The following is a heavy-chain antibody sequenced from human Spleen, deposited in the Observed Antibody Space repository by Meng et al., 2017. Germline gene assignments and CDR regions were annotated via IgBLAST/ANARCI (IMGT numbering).Heavy chain of an antibody. CDR1: GFTFNIAW. CDR3: TTFAY. Sequence: GESLKISCAASGFTFNIAWMSWVRQAPGKGLEWVGRIKPKSDGGTAEYAAPVKDRFTISRDDSKTTLYLQMNSLKTEHTAVYYCTTFAYWGQGTLVTVSS. V-gene: IGHV3-15*01. CDR2: IKPKSDGGTA. J-gene: IGHJ4*02.